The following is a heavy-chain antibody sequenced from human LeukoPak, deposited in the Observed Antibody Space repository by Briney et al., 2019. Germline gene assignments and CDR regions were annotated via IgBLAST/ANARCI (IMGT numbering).Heavy chain of an antibody. V-gene: IGHV1-18*04. CDR1: GYTFTNYG. D-gene: IGHD2-2*01. CDR3: ARDSCTSTSCSFDY. Sequence: ASVMVSCKASGYTFTNYGISWVRQAPGQGLEWMSWISANNGEIRYAQNFQARVTMTTDTSTTTAYMELRSLRSDDTAVYYCARDSCTSTSCSFDYWGQGTLVTVSS. J-gene: IGHJ4*02. CDR2: ISANNGEI.